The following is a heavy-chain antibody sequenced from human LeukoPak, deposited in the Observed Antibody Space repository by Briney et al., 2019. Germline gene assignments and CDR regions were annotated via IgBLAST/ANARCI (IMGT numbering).Heavy chain of an antibody. V-gene: IGHV4-30-4*08. CDR3: ARDVSSTLILDY. D-gene: IGHD2-21*01. Sequence: PSETLSLTCTVSGGSLSSGDYYWSWIRQPPGKGLEWIGYIYYSGNTYHSPSLKSRVTMSVDTSKNQFSLKLNSVTAADTAVYYCARDVSSTLILDYWGQGTLVTVSS. CDR1: GGSLSSGDYY. J-gene: IGHJ4*02. CDR2: IYYSGNT.